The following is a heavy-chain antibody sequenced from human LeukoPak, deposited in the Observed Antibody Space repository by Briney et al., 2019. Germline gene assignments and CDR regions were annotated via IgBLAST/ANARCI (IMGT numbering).Heavy chain of an antibody. V-gene: IGHV4-39*07. Sequence: SETLSLTCSVSGRSCSSSHYYWGWIRQPPGMGLEWIGSIYYSGTTYYNPSLKSRVTISIDTSKKQFSLNLISVTAADTAVYYCARDSTYSLYYYDSSGSDDAFDMWGQGTMVTVSS. J-gene: IGHJ3*02. D-gene: IGHD3-22*01. CDR3: ARDSTYSLYYYDSSGSDDAFDM. CDR1: GRSCSSSHYY. CDR2: IYYSGTT.